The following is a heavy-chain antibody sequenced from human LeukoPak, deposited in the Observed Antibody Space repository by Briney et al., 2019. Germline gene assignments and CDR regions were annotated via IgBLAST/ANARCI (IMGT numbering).Heavy chain of an antibody. CDR3: LRDLNWSLDQ. D-gene: IGHD1-20*01. J-gene: IGHJ4*02. Sequence: GGSLRLSCAASGFTFSSYMMHWVRQAPGKGLVWVSRIKSDGITITYADSVKGRFTISRDNAKNTLYLQMNSLRAEDTAVYYCLRDLNWSLDQWGQGTLVTVSS. CDR2: IKSDGITI. CDR1: GFTFSSYM. V-gene: IGHV3-74*01.